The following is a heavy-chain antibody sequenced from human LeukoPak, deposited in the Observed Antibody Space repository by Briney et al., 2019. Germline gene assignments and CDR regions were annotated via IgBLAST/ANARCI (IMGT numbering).Heavy chain of an antibody. CDR3: TRDWGCSSTSCYGGGFDY. D-gene: IGHD2-2*01. Sequence: GGSLRLSCTASGFTFGDYAMSWFRQAPGKGLEWVGFIRSKAYGGTTEYAASVKGRFTISRDDSKSVAYLQMNSLKTEDTAVYYCTRDWGCSSTSCYGGGFDYWGQGTLVTVSS. V-gene: IGHV3-49*03. CDR2: IRSKAYGGTT. J-gene: IGHJ4*02. CDR1: GFTFGDYA.